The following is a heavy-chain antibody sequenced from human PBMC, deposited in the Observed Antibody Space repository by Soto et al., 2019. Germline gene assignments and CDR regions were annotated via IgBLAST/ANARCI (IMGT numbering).Heavy chain of an antibody. Sequence: GGSLRLSCAASGFTFTDYYMSWIRQAPGKGLEWVSYITITSSYTDYVDSVKGRFTISRDNTKNSLYLQMNSLRAEDTAVYYCARVRGYCSGGSCYGYYFDYWGQGTLVTVSS. CDR3: ARVRGYCSGGSCYGYYFDY. V-gene: IGHV3-11*06. J-gene: IGHJ4*02. D-gene: IGHD2-15*01. CDR2: ITITSSYT. CDR1: GFTFTDYY.